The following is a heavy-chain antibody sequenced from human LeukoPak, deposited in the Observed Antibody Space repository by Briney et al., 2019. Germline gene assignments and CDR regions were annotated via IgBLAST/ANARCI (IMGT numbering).Heavy chain of an antibody. CDR3: AKDSSSGRYYYYGMDV. CDR2: ISWNSGSI. CDR1: GFTFDGYA. D-gene: IGHD6-19*01. J-gene: IGHJ6*02. Sequence: GGSLRLSCAASGFTFDGYAMHWVRQAPGKGLEWVSGISWNSGSIGYADSVKGRFTISRDNAKNSLYLQMNSLRAEDTALYYCAKDSSSGRYYYYGMDVWGQGTTVTVSS. V-gene: IGHV3-9*01.